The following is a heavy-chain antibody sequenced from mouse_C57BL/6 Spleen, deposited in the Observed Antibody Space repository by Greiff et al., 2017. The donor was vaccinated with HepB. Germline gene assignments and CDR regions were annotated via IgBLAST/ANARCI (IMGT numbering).Heavy chain of an antibody. CDR1: GFTFTDYY. V-gene: IGHV7-3*01. CDR3: ARYPQRGLFDY. J-gene: IGHJ2*01. CDR2: IRNKANGYTT. Sequence: EVMLVESGGGLVQPGGSLSLSCAASGFTFTDYYMSWVRQPPGKALEWLGFIRNKANGYTTEYSASVKGRFTISRDNSQSILYLQMNALRAEDSATYYCARYPQRGLFDYWGQGTTLTVSS.